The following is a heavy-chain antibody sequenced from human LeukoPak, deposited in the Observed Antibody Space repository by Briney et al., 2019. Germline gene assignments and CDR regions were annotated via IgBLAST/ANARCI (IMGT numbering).Heavy chain of an antibody. J-gene: IGHJ6*03. CDR1: GFTVSSNY. V-gene: IGHV3-23*01. D-gene: IGHD5-18*01. Sequence: PGGSLRLSCAASGFTVSSNYMSWVRQAPGKGLEWVSGISPSGDITYYADSVKGRFTISRDNSKNTLYLQMNSLRAEDTAVYYCAKGGYSNGRYYYYYMDVWGEGTTVTVSS. CDR2: ISPSGDIT. CDR3: AKGGYSNGRYYYYYMDV.